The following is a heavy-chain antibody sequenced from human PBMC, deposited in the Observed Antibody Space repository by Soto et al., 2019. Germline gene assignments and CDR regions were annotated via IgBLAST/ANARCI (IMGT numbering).Heavy chain of an antibody. D-gene: IGHD2-2*01. Sequence: ASVKVSCKASGYTFTSYGISWVRQAPGQGLEWMGWISAYNGNTNYAQKLQGRVTMTTDTSTSTAYMELRSLRSDDTAVYYCARDQVVPAAIRHDQCFDYWGQGTLVTVSS. J-gene: IGHJ4*02. CDR2: ISAYNGNT. CDR1: GYTFTSYG. V-gene: IGHV1-18*01. CDR3: ARDQVVPAAIRHDQCFDY.